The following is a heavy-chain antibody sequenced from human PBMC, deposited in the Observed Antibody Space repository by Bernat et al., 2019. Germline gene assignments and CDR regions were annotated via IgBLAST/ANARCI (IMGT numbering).Heavy chain of an antibody. Sequence: EVQLLESGGGLVQPGGSLRLSCAASGFTFSSYAMSWVRQAPGKGLEWVSAISGSGGSTYYADSVKGRFTISRDNSKNTLYLQMNSLRAEDTAVYYCAKDNYDFWSGYPAFDIWGQGTMVTVSS. CDR2: ISGSGGST. CDR3: AKDNYDFWSGYPAFDI. D-gene: IGHD3-3*01. CDR1: GFTFSSYA. J-gene: IGHJ3*02. V-gene: IGHV3-23*01.